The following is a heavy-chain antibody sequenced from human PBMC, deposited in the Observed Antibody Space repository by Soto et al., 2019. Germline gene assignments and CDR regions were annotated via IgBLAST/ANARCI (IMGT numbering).Heavy chain of an antibody. J-gene: IGHJ4*02. D-gene: IGHD6-19*01. V-gene: IGHV4-59*01. CDR1: CGSISGYY. CDR3: ARVGSSGWSPDY. Sequence: SETLSLTCTVSCGSISGYYWTWIRQPPGKGLEWIGYIFYSGVTNYNPSLKSRVTLSVDTSKNQFSLKLRSVTAADTAVYYCARVGSSGWSPDYWGRGTLVTVS. CDR2: IFYSGVT.